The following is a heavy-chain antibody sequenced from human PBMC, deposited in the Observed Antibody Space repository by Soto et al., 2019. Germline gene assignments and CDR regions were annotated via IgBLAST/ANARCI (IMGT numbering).Heavy chain of an antibody. V-gene: IGHV4-30-4*01. CDR2: IYYSGST. CDR3: AHIRDYNNYGWFDP. Sequence: SETLSLTCTVSGGSISSGDYYWSWIRQPPGKGLEWIGYIYYSGSTYRNPSLKSRATLSVDRSKNQFSLQLSSVTAADTAVYYCAHIRDYNNYGWFDPWGPGSLVTVSS. D-gene: IGHD4-4*01. J-gene: IGHJ5*02. CDR1: GGSISSGDYY.